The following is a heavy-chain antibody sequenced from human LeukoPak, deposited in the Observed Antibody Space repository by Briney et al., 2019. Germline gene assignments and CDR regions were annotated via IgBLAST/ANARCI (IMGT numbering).Heavy chain of an antibody. Sequence: SETLSLTCVVSGYSINSGYHWGWIRQPPGRGLEWIGSVHRSGSTYYNPSLKGRVTISVDTSKNHFSLRLSSVAAADTPVYYCARQNWNFDFWGQGTLVTVSS. J-gene: IGHJ4*02. CDR2: VHRSGST. CDR3: ARQNWNFDF. D-gene: IGHD1-1*01. V-gene: IGHV4-38-2*01. CDR1: GYSINSGYH.